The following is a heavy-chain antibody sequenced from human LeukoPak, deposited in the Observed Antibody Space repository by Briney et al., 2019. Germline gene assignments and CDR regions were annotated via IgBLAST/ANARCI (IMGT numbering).Heavy chain of an antibody. V-gene: IGHV4-39*07. CDR2: IFYSGGT. CDR3: ARQVAIVEPTDPNWFDS. J-gene: IGHJ5*01. CDR1: GDSISSSNYY. Sequence: SETLSLTCNVSGDSISSSNYYWGWIRQTPGKGLEWIGSIFYSGGTYYTPSLKSRVTMSLDTSKNQFSLRLTSVTAADTAVYYCARQVAIVEPTDPNWFDSWGQGNLVTVSS. D-gene: IGHD1-26*01.